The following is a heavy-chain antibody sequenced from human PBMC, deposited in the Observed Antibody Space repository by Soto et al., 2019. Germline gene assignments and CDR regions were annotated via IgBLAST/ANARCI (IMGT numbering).Heavy chain of an antibody. Sequence: SETLSLTCTVSGGSVSSGGYYWSWIRQHPGKGLEWIGYLYYSGTTYYTPSLKSRVTISTDTSKNQVSLKLSSVTAADTAVYYCARGSSTSNYWFDPWGQGTLVTVSS. CDR3: ARGSSTSNYWFDP. CDR2: LYYSGTT. J-gene: IGHJ5*02. D-gene: IGHD2-2*01. V-gene: IGHV4-31*03. CDR1: GGSVSSGGYY.